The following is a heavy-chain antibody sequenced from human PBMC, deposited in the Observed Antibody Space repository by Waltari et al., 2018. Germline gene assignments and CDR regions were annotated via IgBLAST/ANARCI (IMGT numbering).Heavy chain of an antibody. CDR3: ARGQRGYSYGYASFDY. Sequence: EVQLVESGGGLIQPGGSLRLSCAASGFTVSSNYMSWVRQAPGKGLEWVSVSYSGGSTYYADSVKGRFTISRDNSKNTLYLQMNSLRAEDTAVYYCARGQRGYSYGYASFDYWGQGTLVTVSS. V-gene: IGHV3-53*01. J-gene: IGHJ4*02. CDR2: SYSGGST. D-gene: IGHD5-18*01. CDR1: GFTVSSNY.